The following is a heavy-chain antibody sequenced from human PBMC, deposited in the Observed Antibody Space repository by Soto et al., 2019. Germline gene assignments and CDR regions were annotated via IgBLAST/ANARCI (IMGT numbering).Heavy chain of an antibody. V-gene: IGHV4-31*03. CDR3: ARDVWILFGELSTSANYFYGLDV. CDR1: GGSISSGGYY. Sequence: QVQLQESGPGLVKPSQTLSLTCTVSGGSISSGGYYWTWIRQHPEKRLEWIGYIYYSGSTHYNPHLKTRAAISADTSKNPHSLDLTSVTGADTAGYYCARDVWILFGELSTSANYFYGLDVWGQGTTVTVSS. CDR2: IYYSGST. D-gene: IGHD3-10*02. J-gene: IGHJ6*02.